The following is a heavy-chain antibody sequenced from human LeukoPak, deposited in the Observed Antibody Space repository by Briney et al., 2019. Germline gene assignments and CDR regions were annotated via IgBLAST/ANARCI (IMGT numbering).Heavy chain of an antibody. J-gene: IGHJ3*01. CDR2: IHYDGRA. CDR3: AREVITPGDSDGFDL. CDR1: SGSISSANHF. Sequence: QPSETLSLTCTVSSGSISSANHFWSWVRQSPGEGLEWIGYIHYDGRAHYNPSLKSRVSMSLDMSKNQFSLSLSSVTAADTAIYYCAREVITPGDSDGFDLWGQGTMVSVSS. V-gene: IGHV4-30-4*08. D-gene: IGHD2-2*01.